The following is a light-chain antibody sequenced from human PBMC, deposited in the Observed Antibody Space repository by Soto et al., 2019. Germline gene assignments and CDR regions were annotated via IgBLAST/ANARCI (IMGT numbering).Light chain of an antibody. CDR3: AAWDDSLSGRVV. J-gene: IGLJ2*01. Sequence: QSALTQPPSASGTPGQRVTISCSGRSSNIGSNYVYWYQQLPGTAPKLLIYRNNQRPSGVPDRFSGSKSGTSASLAISGLRSEDEADYYCAAWDDSLSGRVVFGGGTKVTVL. CDR1: SSNIGSNY. CDR2: RNN. V-gene: IGLV1-47*01.